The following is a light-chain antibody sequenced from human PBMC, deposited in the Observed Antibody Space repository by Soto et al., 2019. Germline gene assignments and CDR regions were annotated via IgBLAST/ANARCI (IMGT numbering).Light chain of an antibody. Sequence: DIQLTQSPSFLSASVGDRVTITCRASQNVSRYLAWYQQKPGKAPNLLIYAASTLRVVVPSRFSGSGSETEFTLTISSLQPEDFAIYYCQQFNSYVFAFGHGTKVDIK. CDR3: QQFNSYVFA. V-gene: IGKV1-9*01. CDR1: QNVSRY. CDR2: AAS. J-gene: IGKJ3*01.